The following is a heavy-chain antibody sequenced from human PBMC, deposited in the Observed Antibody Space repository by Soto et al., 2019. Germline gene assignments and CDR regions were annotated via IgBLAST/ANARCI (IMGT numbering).Heavy chain of an antibody. CDR3: ARGRRGRDCWSGYYIRYYYMDV. V-gene: IGHV4-34*01. D-gene: IGHD3-3*01. J-gene: IGHJ6*03. Sequence: SETLSLTCAVYGGSFSGYYWSWIRQPPGKGLEWIGEINHSGSTNYNPSLKSRVTISVDTSKNQFSLKLSSVTAADTAVYYCARGRRGRDCWSGYYIRYYYMDVWGKGTTVTVSS. CDR1: GGSFSGYY. CDR2: INHSGST.